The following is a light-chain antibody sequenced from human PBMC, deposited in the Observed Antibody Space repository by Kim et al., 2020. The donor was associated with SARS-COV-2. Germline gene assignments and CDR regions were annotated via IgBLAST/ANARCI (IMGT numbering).Light chain of an antibody. V-gene: IGKV3-15*01. J-gene: IGKJ2*01. CDR3: LQYKNWPPYT. Sequence: VSPGERDTLACRASQSISSNLAWYQQKPGQTPRRLIYGASTRATGIPARFSGSGSGTEFALTISSLQSEDFAVYYCLQYKNWPPYTVGQGTKLEI. CDR1: QSISSN. CDR2: GAS.